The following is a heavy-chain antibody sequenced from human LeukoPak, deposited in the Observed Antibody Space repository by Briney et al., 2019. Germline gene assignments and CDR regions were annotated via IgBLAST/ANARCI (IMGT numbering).Heavy chain of an antibody. Sequence: GRSLRLSCAASGFTFYDYAMHWVRQAPGKGLEWVSGISWNSGSIGYADSVKGRFTISRDNAKNSLYLQMNSLRAEDTALYYCAKDKTGTPYYFDYWGQGTLVTVSS. D-gene: IGHD1-7*01. CDR1: GFTFYDYA. V-gene: IGHV3-9*01. CDR2: ISWNSGSI. J-gene: IGHJ4*02. CDR3: AKDKTGTPYYFDY.